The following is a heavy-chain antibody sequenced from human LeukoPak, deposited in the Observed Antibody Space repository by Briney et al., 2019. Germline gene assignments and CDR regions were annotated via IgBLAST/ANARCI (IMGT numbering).Heavy chain of an antibody. D-gene: IGHD3-22*01. CDR3: ANYYFDQPKAFDV. Sequence: PSETLSLTCTVSGGSITSYYWSWIRQPPGKGLEWIGYTHYSGSTSYSPSLKSRVTISMDTSKNQFSLNPGSVTAADTAVYYCANYYFDQPKAFDVWGQGTMVTVSS. J-gene: IGHJ3*01. CDR1: GGSITSYY. CDR2: THYSGST. V-gene: IGHV4-59*01.